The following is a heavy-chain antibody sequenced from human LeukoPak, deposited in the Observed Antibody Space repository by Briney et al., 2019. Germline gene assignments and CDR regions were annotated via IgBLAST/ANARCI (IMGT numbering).Heavy chain of an antibody. Sequence: SESLSLTCAFYGGSFSGYYWSWIRQPPGKGLDWIGEINHSGSTNYNPSLKSRVTISVDTSKNQFSLKLSSVTAADTAVYYCARDSYNSSWARDYYYYYMDVWGKGTTVTVSS. D-gene: IGHD6-13*01. CDR3: ARDSYNSSWARDYYYYYMDV. V-gene: IGHV4-34*01. CDR1: GGSFSGYY. J-gene: IGHJ6*03. CDR2: INHSGST.